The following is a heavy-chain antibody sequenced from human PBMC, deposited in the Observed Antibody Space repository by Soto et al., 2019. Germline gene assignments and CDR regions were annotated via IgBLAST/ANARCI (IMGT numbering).Heavy chain of an antibody. Sequence: PSETLTLTCTVSGGSISSGGYYWSWIRQHPGKGLEWIGYIYYTGSSYYNPSLKSRVTISVDASKNQLSLRLASVTAADTAVYYCARDLRGYSRYDYLDYWGQGIPVTVSS. D-gene: IGHD5-12*01. V-gene: IGHV4-31*03. CDR3: ARDLRGYSRYDYLDY. CDR2: IYYTGSS. CDR1: GGSISSGGYY. J-gene: IGHJ4*02.